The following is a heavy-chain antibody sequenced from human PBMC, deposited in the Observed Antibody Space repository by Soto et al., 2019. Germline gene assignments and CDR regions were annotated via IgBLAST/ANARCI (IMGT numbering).Heavy chain of an antibody. V-gene: IGHV1-18*01. CDR1: GYTFTSYG. CDR2: ISGYHGNT. D-gene: IGHD6-19*01. Sequence: QVQLVQSGSEVKKPGASVKVSCKASGYTFTSYGISWVRQAPGQGLEWMGWISGYHGNTNYAQKRQGRVTMTTDTSTSTAYMEVRSLRSDDTAVYYCARAGLGVPGTGYGMDVWGQGTTVTVSS. J-gene: IGHJ6*02. CDR3: ARAGLGVPGTGYGMDV.